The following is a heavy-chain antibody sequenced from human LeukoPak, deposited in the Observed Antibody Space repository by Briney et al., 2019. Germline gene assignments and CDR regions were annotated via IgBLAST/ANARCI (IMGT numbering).Heavy chain of an antibody. CDR1: GFTFSSYG. CDR3: AKDLNYGDLFDY. V-gene: IGHV3-30*02. Sequence: GGSLRLSCAASGFTFSSYGMHWVRQAPGKGLEWVAFIRNDGRKKYYGDSVKGRFTISRDNYKNTLSLQMSSLRSEDTALYYCAKDLNYGDLFDYWGQGTLVTVSS. J-gene: IGHJ4*02. D-gene: IGHD4-17*01. CDR2: IRNDGRKK.